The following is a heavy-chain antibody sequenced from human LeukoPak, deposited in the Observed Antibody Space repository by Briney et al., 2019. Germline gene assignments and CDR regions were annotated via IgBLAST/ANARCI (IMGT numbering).Heavy chain of an antibody. Sequence: GGSLRLSCAASGFTFSDYSMNWVRQAPGKGLEWVSSISSSSSYIYYADSVKGRFTISRDNAKNSLYLQMNSLRAEDTAVYYCARLEGDRIFDYWGQGTLVTVSS. CDR1: GFTFSDYS. V-gene: IGHV3-21*01. CDR3: ARLEGDRIFDY. D-gene: IGHD3-10*01. CDR2: ISSSSSYI. J-gene: IGHJ4*02.